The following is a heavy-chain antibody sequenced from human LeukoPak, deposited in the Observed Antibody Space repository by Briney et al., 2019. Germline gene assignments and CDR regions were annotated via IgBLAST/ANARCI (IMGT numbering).Heavy chain of an antibody. CDR2: LNQDGNVW. V-gene: IGHV3-7*01. CDR1: GFTFSSHW. CDR3: ARDWGWTTFDS. J-gene: IGHJ4*02. Sequence: GGSLRLSCAASGFTFSSHWMTWVRQAPGKGLEFVANLNQDGNVWNYVDSVRGRFTISRDNAKNSVRLQLNSLRVEDTAVYYCARDWGWTTFDSWGQGTLVAVSS. D-gene: IGHD3-16*01.